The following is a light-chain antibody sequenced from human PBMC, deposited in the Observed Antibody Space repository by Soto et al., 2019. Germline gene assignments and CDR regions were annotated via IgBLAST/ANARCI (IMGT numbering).Light chain of an antibody. Sequence: QLVLTQPPSVSGAPGQRVTISCTGSSSNIGAGYDVHWYQLLPGTAPKLLIYANNNRPSGVPDRFSGSRSGTSASLAITGLQAEDEADYYCQSYDSSLSASVVFGGGTQLTVL. J-gene: IGLJ2*01. CDR2: ANN. CDR1: SSNIGAGYD. V-gene: IGLV1-40*01. CDR3: QSYDSSLSASVV.